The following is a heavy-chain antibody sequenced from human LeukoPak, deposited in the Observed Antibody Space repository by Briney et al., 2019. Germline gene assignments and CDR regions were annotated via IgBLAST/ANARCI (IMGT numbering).Heavy chain of an antibody. CDR1: GGSISSYY. CDR2: IYYSGGT. D-gene: IGHD1-1*01. J-gene: IGHJ6*02. Sequence: SETLSLTCTVSGGSISSYYWSWIRQPPGKGLEWIGYIYYSGGTNYNPSLKSRVTISVDTSKNQFSLKLSSVTAADTAVYYCARQGTSVIHYGMDVWGQGTTVTVSS. CDR3: ARQGTSVIHYGMDV. V-gene: IGHV4-59*08.